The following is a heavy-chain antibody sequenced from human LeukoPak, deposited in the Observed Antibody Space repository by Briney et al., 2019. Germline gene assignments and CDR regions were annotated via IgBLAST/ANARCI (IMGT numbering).Heavy chain of an antibody. J-gene: IGHJ4*02. CDR1: GGTFSSYA. V-gene: IGHV1-69*13. CDR3: ARDLRYSGSPDY. D-gene: IGHD1-26*01. Sequence: ASVKVSCKASGGTFSSYAISWVRQAPGQGLEWMGGIIPIFGTANYAQKFQGRVTITADESTSTAYMELSSLRSEDTAVYYCARDLRYSGSPDYWGQGTLVTVSS. CDR2: IIPIFGTA.